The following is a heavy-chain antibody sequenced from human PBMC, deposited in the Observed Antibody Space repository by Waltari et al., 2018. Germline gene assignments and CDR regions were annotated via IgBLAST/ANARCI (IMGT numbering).Heavy chain of an antibody. J-gene: IGHJ4*02. Sequence: QVQLQESGPGLVKPSQTLSLTCTVSGGSISSGSYSWSCIRQPAGKGLEWIGRIYTSGSTNYNPSLKSRVTISVDTSKNQFSLKLSSVTAADTAVYYCARAPYDYVWGSYRLDYWGQGTLVTVSS. D-gene: IGHD3-16*02. V-gene: IGHV4-61*02. CDR1: GGSISSGSYS. CDR2: IYTSGST. CDR3: ARAPYDYVWGSYRLDY.